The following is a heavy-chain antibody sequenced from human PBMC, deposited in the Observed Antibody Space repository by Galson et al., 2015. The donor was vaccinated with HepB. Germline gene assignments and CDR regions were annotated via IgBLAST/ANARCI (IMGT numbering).Heavy chain of an antibody. CDR2: IKQDGSEK. J-gene: IGHJ4*02. CDR1: GFTFSSYW. Sequence: SLRLSCAASGFTFSSYWMSWVRQAPGKGLEWVANIKQDGSEKYYVDSVKGRFTISRDNAKNSLYLQMNSLRAEDTAVYYCATGIAADYTFDYWGQGTLVTVSS. V-gene: IGHV3-7*03. CDR3: ATGIAADYTFDY. D-gene: IGHD4-11*01.